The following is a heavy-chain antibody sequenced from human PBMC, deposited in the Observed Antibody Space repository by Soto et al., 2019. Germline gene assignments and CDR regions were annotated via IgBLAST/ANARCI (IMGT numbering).Heavy chain of an antibody. J-gene: IGHJ4*02. Sequence: QVQLVESGGGVVQPGRSLRLSCTASGFTFRNYPMHWVRQAPGKGLEWVAVISYDGSNKYYADSVKGRFTISRDNSKNTLYLHMNSLRAEDTAIYYCAEDLSAWWCFDYWGQGTLVTVSS. CDR2: ISYDGSNK. CDR3: AEDLSAWWCFDY. V-gene: IGHV3-30-3*01. CDR1: GFTFRNYP. D-gene: IGHD2-8*02.